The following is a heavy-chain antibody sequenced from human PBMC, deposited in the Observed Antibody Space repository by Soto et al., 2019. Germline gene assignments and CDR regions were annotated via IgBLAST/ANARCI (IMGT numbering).Heavy chain of an antibody. D-gene: IGHD4-4*01. CDR2: IYYSGST. J-gene: IGHJ4*02. V-gene: IGHV4-31*03. Sequence: SETLSLTCTVSGGSISSGGYYWSWIRQHPGKGLEWIGYIYYSGSTYYNPSLKSRVTISVDTSKNQFSLKLSSVTAADTAVYYCARSYSNYGPYFDYWRQGTLVTVSS. CDR1: GGSISSGGYY. CDR3: ARSYSNYGPYFDY.